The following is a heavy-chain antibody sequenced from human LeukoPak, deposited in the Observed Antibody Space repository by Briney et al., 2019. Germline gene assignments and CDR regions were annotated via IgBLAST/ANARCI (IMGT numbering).Heavy chain of an antibody. D-gene: IGHD6-13*01. CDR1: GDSVSSNSAA. J-gene: IGHJ5*02. V-gene: IGHV6-1*01. CDR3: ARGQLVIFDWFDP. CDR2: TYYRSKWYN. Sequence: SQTLSLTCAISGDSVSSNSAACNWIRQSPSRGLEWLGRTYYRSKWYNDYAVSVKSRITINPDTSKNQFSLQLNSVTPEDTAVYYCARGQLVIFDWFDPWGQGALVTVSS.